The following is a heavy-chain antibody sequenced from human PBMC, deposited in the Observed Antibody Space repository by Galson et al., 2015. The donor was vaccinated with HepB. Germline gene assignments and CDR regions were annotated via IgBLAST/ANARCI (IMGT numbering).Heavy chain of an antibody. CDR2: INPSGGST. V-gene: IGHV1-46*01. D-gene: IGHD4-17*01. Sequence: SVKVSCKASGYTFTSYYMHWVRQAPGQGLEWMGIINPSGGSTSYAQKFQGRVTMTRDTSTSTVYMELSSLRSEDTAVYYCARVGTETTTVTTGYFDYWGRGTLVTVSS. CDR1: GYTFTSYY. J-gene: IGHJ4*02. CDR3: ARVGTETTTVTTGYFDY.